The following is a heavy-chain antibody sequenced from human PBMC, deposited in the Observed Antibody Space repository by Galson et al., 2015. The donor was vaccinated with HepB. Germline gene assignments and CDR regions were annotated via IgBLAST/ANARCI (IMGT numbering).Heavy chain of an antibody. CDR1: GYTFTRNG. Sequence: SCKASGYTFTRNGISWVRQAPGQGLEWMGWISTNSGNTYYAQKFQDRLIMTTERSTSTAYMELRRLTSDDTAFYYCARDVRYAFEMWGQGTMVTVS. CDR2: ISTNSGNT. J-gene: IGHJ3*02. V-gene: IGHV1-18*01. CDR3: ARDVRYAFEM. D-gene: IGHD3-10*02.